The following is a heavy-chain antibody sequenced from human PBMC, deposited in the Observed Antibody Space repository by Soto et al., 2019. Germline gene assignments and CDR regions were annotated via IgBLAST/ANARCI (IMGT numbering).Heavy chain of an antibody. Sequence: EVQLVESGGGLVKPGGSLRLSCAASGFTFSNAWMSWVRQAPGKGLEWVGRIKSKTDGGTTDYAAPVKGRFTISRDDSKNTLYLQMDSLKTEDTAVYYCTTDIELWYVDVWGQGTTVTVSS. J-gene: IGHJ6*02. D-gene: IGHD6-13*01. CDR2: IKSKTDGGTT. CDR1: GFTFSNAW. V-gene: IGHV3-15*01. CDR3: TTDIELWYVDV.